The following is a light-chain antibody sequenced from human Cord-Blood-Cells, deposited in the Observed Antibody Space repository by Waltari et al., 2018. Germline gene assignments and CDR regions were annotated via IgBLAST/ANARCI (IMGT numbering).Light chain of an antibody. CDR1: PSVCSY. V-gene: IGKV3-11*01. CDR3: QQRSNWPPIT. J-gene: IGKJ5*01. CDR2: DAS. Sequence: EIVLTQSPATLSLSPGERATLSCRASPSVCSYLAWYQQKPGQAPSILIYDASNRATGIQARFSGSGSGIDFTLTISSLEPEDFAVYYCQQRSNWPPITFGQGTRLEIK.